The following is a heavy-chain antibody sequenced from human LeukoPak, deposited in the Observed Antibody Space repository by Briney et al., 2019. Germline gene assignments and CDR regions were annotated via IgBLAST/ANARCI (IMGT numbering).Heavy chain of an antibody. CDR1: GFTFSSYS. Sequence: GGSLRLSCAASGFTFSSYSMNWVRQAPGKGLEWVSAISGSGGSTYYADSVKGRFTISRDNSKNTLYLQMNSLRAEDTAVYYCAREGSYYAHFDYWGQGTLVTVSS. J-gene: IGHJ4*02. CDR2: ISGSGGST. V-gene: IGHV3-23*01. CDR3: AREGSYYAHFDY. D-gene: IGHD1-26*01.